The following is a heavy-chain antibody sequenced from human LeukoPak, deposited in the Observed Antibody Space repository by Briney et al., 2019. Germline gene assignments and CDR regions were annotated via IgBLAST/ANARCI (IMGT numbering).Heavy chain of an antibody. Sequence: SETLSLTCTVSGGSIIDYYWSWIRQSAGKGLEWIGCIYTSGSTSYNPSLKSRDTMSVDTSKNQFSLKLTSVTAADTAVYYCARDRNYGSGNLFDYWGQGTLVTVPS. CDR3: ARDRNYGSGNLFDY. CDR1: GGSIIDYY. V-gene: IGHV4-4*07. J-gene: IGHJ4*02. CDR2: IYTSGST. D-gene: IGHD3-10*01.